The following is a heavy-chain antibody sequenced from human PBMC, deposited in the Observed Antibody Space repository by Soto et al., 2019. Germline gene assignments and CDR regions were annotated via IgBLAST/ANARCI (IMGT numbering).Heavy chain of an antibody. J-gene: IGHJ4*02. D-gene: IGHD6-13*01. Sequence: QVQLVQSGAEVKRPGSSVKVSCEASGGTFDHYTISWVRQAPGQGPEWMGRIIPILGVANYAQSFQGRVTXTPXKTTSTAYMELSSLRSEDTAVYYCAREAAAGTFDYWGQGTLVIVSS. V-gene: IGHV1-69*08. CDR3: AREAAAGTFDY. CDR2: IIPILGVA. CDR1: GGTFDHYT.